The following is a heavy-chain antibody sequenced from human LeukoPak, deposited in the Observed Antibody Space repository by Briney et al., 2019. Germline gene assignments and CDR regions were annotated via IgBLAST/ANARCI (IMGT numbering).Heavy chain of an antibody. CDR1: GYSFTSYW. J-gene: IGHJ4*02. V-gene: IGHV5-51*01. D-gene: IGHD3-22*01. CDR3: AGPRDSSGSLYYFDY. CDR2: IYPGDSDT. Sequence: GESLKISCKGSGYSFTSYWIGWVRQMPGKGLEWMGIIYPGDSDTRYSPSFQGQVTISADKSISTAYLQWSSLKASDTAMYYCAGPRDSSGSLYYFDYWGQGTLVTVSS.